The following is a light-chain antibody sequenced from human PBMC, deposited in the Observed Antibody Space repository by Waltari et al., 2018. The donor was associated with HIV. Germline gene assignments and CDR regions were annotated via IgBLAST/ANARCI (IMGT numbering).Light chain of an antibody. CDR1: KSNIGAGHD. V-gene: IGLV1-40*03. Sequence: QSLLTQPPSVSATPGQRITISCTGNKSNIGAGHDVHWYRQLPGTAPRPLIFANSNQPSGVPDRISGSKSTASASLAITGRQAEDEGYYYCQSSDIRLHGLWVFGGGTKVTVL. CDR2: ANS. J-gene: IGLJ3*02. CDR3: QSSDIRLHGLWV.